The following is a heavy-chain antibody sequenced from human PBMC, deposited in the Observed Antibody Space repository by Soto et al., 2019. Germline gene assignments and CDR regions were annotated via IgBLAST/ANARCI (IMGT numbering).Heavy chain of an antibody. J-gene: IGHJ4*02. CDR3: ARYRFTATWSKFDY. CDR1: GVIIASRDDY. D-gene: IGHD3-16*02. V-gene: IGHV4-31*03. CDR2: VSHRGNT. Sequence: SEPQGHTCSVPGVIIASRDDYWDWILPLPGMGLEWIGYVSHRGNTYYNPSLKSRLTISLDTSKNQFYLHLTSVTAADTAVYYCARYRFTATWSKFDYWGQGNLVT.